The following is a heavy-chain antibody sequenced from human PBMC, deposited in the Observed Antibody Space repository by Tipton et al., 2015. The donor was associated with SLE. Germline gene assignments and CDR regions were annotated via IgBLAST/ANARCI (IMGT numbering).Heavy chain of an antibody. D-gene: IGHD6-19*01. V-gene: IGHV4-59*08. J-gene: IGHJ4*02. CDR2: IYYSGST. CDR3: ASWSPERTSGWGRFDY. Sequence: TLSLTCTVSGGSISSYYWSWIRQPPGKGLEWIGYIYYSGSTNYNPSLNSRVTISVDTSKNQFSLKLSSVPAADTAVYYCASWSPERTSGWGRFDYWGQGTLVTVSS. CDR1: GGSISSYY.